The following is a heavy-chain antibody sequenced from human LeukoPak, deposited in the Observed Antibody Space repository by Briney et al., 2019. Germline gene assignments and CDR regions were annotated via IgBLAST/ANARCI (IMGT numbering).Heavy chain of an antibody. CDR3: ARGTMASDF. V-gene: IGHV3-11*01. D-gene: IGHD3-10*01. CDR2: ISISGTTT. J-gene: IGHJ4*02. Sequence: GGSLRLSCAASGFTFSDYYMTWIRQTPGKGLEWVSYISISGTTTFYVDSVKGRFTISRDNTKNSLYLQMNSLRAEDTAMYYCARGTMASDFWGQRTLVTVSS. CDR1: GFTFSDYY.